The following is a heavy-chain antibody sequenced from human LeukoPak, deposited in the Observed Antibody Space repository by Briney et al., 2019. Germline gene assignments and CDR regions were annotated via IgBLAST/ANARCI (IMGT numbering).Heavy chain of an antibody. CDR1: GFDSSKAW. V-gene: IGHV3-15*01. CDR3: TTEGCSSSRCYGYYYYYYMDV. Sequence: GGSLRLSCGASGFDSSKAWLTWVRQAPGKGLEWVGRIKSNSDGGTTEYAPPVNGRFTISKDDSKNTVYLQMNSLTNEDTAVYYCTTEGCSSSRCYGYYYYYYMDVWGKGTTVIVSS. CDR2: IKSNSDGGTT. D-gene: IGHD2-2*01. J-gene: IGHJ6*03.